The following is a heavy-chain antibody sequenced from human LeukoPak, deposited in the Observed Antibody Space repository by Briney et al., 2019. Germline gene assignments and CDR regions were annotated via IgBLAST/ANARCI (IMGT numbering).Heavy chain of an antibody. CDR2: VYSSGGA. Sequence: PSETLSLTCSISRGSISTYHWTWIRQPPGKGLEWIGYVYSSGGAYYNPSLKNRLTLAVDTSKNQFSLKLRSVTAADTAVYFCARQDQDLCPTSRCLHYYYTPVWGNGITVTVSS. D-gene: IGHD5/OR15-5a*01. CDR1: RGSISTYH. J-gene: IGHJ6*03. V-gene: IGHV4-59*01. CDR3: ARQDQDLCPTSRCLHYYYTPV.